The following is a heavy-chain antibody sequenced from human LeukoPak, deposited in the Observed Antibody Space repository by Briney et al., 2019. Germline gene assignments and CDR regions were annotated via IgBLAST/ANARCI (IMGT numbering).Heavy chain of an antibody. Sequence: GGSLRLSCAASGFSFSTYSMNWVRQAPGKGPEWIAFVRSNTYGGTTQYAASVKGRFTVSRDDSKSVAYLQMSSLKTEDTAVYYCTRDQTAGSMIRFDYWGQGTLVTVSS. D-gene: IGHD2-21*02. CDR1: GFSFSTYS. J-gene: IGHJ4*02. CDR2: VRSNTYGGTT. V-gene: IGHV3-49*04. CDR3: TRDQTAGSMIRFDY.